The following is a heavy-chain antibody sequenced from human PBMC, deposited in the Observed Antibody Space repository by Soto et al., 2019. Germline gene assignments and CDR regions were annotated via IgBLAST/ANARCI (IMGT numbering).Heavy chain of an antibody. J-gene: IGHJ4*02. CDR1: GFTFSSYA. V-gene: IGHV3-30-3*01. CDR3: ARGGAYGSGSFYLDY. Sequence: QVQLVESGGGVVQPGRSLRLSCAASGFTFSSYAMHWVRQAPGKGLEWVAVISYDGSNKYYADSVKGRFTISRDNSKNTLYLQMNSLRAEDTAVYYCARGGAYGSGSFYLDYWGQGTLVTVSS. CDR2: ISYDGSNK. D-gene: IGHD3-10*01.